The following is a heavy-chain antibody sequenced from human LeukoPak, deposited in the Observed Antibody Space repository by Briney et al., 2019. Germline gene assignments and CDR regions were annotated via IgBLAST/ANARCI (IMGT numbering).Heavy chain of an antibody. Sequence: SETLSLTCTVSGGSISSYYWNWIRQPPGKGLEWIGYMSYSGNTNYNPSLKSRVTISVDTSKNQFSLKLSSVTAADTAVYYCARQRGSGYDFDYWGQGTLVTVSS. CDR1: GGSISSYY. CDR2: MSYSGNT. J-gene: IGHJ4*02. CDR3: ARQRGSGYDFDY. D-gene: IGHD5-12*01. V-gene: IGHV4-59*08.